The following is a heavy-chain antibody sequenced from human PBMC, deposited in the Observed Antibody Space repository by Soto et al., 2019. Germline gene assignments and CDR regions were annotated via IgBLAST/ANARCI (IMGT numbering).Heavy chain of an antibody. V-gene: IGHV3-7*01. CDR2: IKQDGSEK. D-gene: IGHD6-13*01. CDR3: ARDPRSSSWEWFDP. J-gene: IGHJ5*02. Sequence: GGSLRLSCAASGFTFSSYWMSWVRQAPGKGLEWVANIKQDGSEKYYVDSVKGRFTISRDNAKNSLYLQMNSLRAEDTAVYYCARDPRSSSWEWFDPWGQGTLVTVSS. CDR1: GFTFSSYW.